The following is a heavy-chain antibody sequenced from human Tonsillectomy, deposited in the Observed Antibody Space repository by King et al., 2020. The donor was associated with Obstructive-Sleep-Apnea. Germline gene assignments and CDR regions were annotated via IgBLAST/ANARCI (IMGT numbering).Heavy chain of an antibody. J-gene: IGHJ6*02. Sequence: VQLVESGGGLVKPGGSLRLSCAASGFTFSDYYMAWIRQPPGKWLECVSYISGSGNTLYYADSVKGRFTISRDNAKNSLYLQMNSLRAEDTAVYYCARENGGFRGMDVWGQGTTVTVSS. D-gene: IGHD2-8*01. CDR3: ARENGGFRGMDV. CDR1: GFTFSDYY. CDR2: ISGSGNTL. V-gene: IGHV3-11*01.